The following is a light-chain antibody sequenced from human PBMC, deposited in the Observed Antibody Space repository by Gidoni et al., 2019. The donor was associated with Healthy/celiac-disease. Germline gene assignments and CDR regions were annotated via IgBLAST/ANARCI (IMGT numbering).Light chain of an antibody. CDR3: LQQSYSTPLT. V-gene: IGKV1-39*01. CDR1: QSISSY. Sequence: QSPSSLSASVGDRVTITCRASQSISSYLNWYQQKPGKAPKLLIYAASSLQSGVPSRFSGSGSGTDFTLTISSLQPEDFATYYCLQQSYSTPLTFGGGTKVEIK. CDR2: AAS. J-gene: IGKJ4*01.